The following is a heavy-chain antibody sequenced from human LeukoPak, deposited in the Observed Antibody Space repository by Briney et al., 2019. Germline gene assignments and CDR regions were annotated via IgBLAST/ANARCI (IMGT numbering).Heavy chain of an antibody. CDR3: ARDQYIVVVPADHDAFDI. V-gene: IGHV4-4*02. CDR2: IYHSGST. Sequence: SGTLSLTCAVSGGSISSSNWWSWVRQPPGKGLEWIGEIYHSGSTNYNPSLKSRVTISVDKSKNQFSLKLSSVTAADTAVYYCARDQYIVVVPADHDAFDIWGQGTMVTVSS. CDR1: GGSISSSNW. J-gene: IGHJ3*02. D-gene: IGHD2-2*01.